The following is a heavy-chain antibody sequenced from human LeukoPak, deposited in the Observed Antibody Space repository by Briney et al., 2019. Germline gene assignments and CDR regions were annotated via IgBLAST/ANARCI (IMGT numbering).Heavy chain of an antibody. CDR3: AKDLWDQLSGHCPFDY. J-gene: IGHJ4*02. CDR2: IRYDGSNK. CDR1: GFTFSSYG. D-gene: IGHD2-21*02. Sequence: GGSLRLSCAASGFTFSSYGMHWVRQAPGKGLEWAAFIRYDGSNKYYADSVKGRFTISRDNSKNTLYLQMNSLRAEDTAVYYCAKDLWDQLSGHCPFDYLRQGTLVTVSS. V-gene: IGHV3-30*02.